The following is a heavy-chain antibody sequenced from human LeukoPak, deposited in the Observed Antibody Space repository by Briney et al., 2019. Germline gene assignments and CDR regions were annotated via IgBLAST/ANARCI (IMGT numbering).Heavy chain of an antibody. V-gene: IGHV3-30*04. CDR2: ISYDGINE. CDR1: GLTISRFA. J-gene: IGHJ6*02. Sequence: GGSLRLSCAASGLTISRFAMHWVRQAPGKGLEWVAAISYDGINEYHADSVKGRITISRDNSKNTLYLQMNSLRAEDTAVYYCARGGVAGTGFGTMIYGMDVWGQGTTVTVSS. CDR3: ARGGVAGTGFGTMIYGMDV. D-gene: IGHD6-13*01.